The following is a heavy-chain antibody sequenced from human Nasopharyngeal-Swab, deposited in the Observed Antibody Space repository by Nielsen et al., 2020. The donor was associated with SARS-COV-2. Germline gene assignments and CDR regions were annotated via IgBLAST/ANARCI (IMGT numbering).Heavy chain of an antibody. CDR1: GFIFSNYA. V-gene: IGHV3-23*03. CDR2: IYSGGDT. J-gene: IGHJ4*02. CDR3: ARDASPDYCSADSCPFDY. D-gene: IGHD2-15*01. Sequence: GESLKISCAASGFIFSNYAMSWVRQAPGKGLEWVSVIYSGGDTSYADSVKGRFTISRDNSKNTLYLQMNSLRAEDTAVYYCARDASPDYCSADSCPFDYWGQGTLVTVSS.